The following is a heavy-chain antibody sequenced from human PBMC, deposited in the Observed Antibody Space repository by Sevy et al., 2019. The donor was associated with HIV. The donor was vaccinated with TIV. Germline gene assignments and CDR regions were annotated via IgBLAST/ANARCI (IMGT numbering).Heavy chain of an antibody. D-gene: IGHD3-22*01. CDR2: IHPGDSET. V-gene: IGHV5-51*01. Sequence: GESLKISCKGSGYSFTNYWIAWVRQMPGKGLEWMGIIHPGDSETRYSPSFQGRVTIQADKSISTAYLHWSSLKASDTAMYYGARFYDSSGQFPSDYWGQGTLVTVSS. CDR1: GYSFTNYW. J-gene: IGHJ4*02. CDR3: ARFYDSSGQFPSDY.